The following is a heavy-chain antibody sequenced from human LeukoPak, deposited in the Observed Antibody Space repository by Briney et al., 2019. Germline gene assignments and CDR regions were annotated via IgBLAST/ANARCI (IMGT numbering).Heavy chain of an antibody. CDR3: ATDTS. Sequence: ASVNVSCKVSGYTLTELSMHWVRPAPGKGLEWMGGFDPEDGETIYAQKFQGRVTVTEDTSTDTAYMELSSLRSEDTAVYYCATDTSWGQGTLVTVSS. CDR1: GYTLTELS. CDR2: FDPEDGET. J-gene: IGHJ4*02. V-gene: IGHV1-24*01.